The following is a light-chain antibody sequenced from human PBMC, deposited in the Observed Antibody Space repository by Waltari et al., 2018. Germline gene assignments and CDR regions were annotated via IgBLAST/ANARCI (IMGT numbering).Light chain of an antibody. V-gene: IGKV3-15*01. CDR3: QQYNHWPPIT. CDR2: DAS. J-gene: IGKJ5*01. Sequence: EILMTQSPVTLSVSPGERATLSCRASQSITSNLAWYQQKPGQALRLLIYDASTRAPSTPARFRGSGSWTEFTLTISSLQSEDYAVYYCQQYNHWPPITFGQGTRLEIK. CDR1: QSITSN.